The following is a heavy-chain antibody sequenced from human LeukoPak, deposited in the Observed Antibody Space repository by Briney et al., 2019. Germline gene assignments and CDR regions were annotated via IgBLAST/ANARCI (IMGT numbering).Heavy chain of an antibody. D-gene: IGHD6-13*01. V-gene: IGHV3-15*01. CDR1: GFTFSNAW. CDR2: IKSKTDGGTT. CDR3: ATIEAARTSTGSRQC. Sequence: AGGSLRLSCAASGFTFSNAWMSWVRQAPGKGLEWVGRIKSKTDGGTTDYAAPVKGRFTISRDDSKNTLYLQMNSLRTEDTAVYYCATIEAARTSTGSRQCWGHGTLLSVSS. J-gene: IGHJ4*01.